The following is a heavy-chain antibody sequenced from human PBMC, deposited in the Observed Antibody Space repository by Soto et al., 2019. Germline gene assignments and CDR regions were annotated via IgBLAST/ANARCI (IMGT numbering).Heavy chain of an antibody. J-gene: IGHJ6*02. CDR2: INHSGST. D-gene: IGHD2-2*01. CDR1: VGSFSGYY. Sequence: SETLSLTCSVYVGSFSGYYWSWIRQPPGKGLEWIGEINHSGSTNYNPSLKSRVTISVDTSKNQFSLKLSSVTAADTAVYYCARAGRSSSTSRGEDGMDVWRQGNTVS. V-gene: IGHV4-34*01. CDR3: ARAGRSSSTSRGEDGMDV.